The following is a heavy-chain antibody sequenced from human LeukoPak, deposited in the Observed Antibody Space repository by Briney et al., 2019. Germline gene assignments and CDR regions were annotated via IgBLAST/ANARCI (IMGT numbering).Heavy chain of an antibody. CDR1: GGSISSSSYY. CDR3: ASQSVTVDY. D-gene: IGHD4-17*01. J-gene: IGHJ4*02. Sequence: SETLSLTCTVSGGSISSSSYYWSWIRQPPGKGLEWIGYIYHSGSTYYNPSLKSRVTISVDRSKNQFSLKLSSVTAADTAVYYCASQSVTVDYWGQGTLVTVSS. V-gene: IGHV4-30-2*01. CDR2: IYHSGST.